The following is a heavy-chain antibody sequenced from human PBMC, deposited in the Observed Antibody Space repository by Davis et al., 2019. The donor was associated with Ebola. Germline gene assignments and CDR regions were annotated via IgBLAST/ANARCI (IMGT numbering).Heavy chain of an antibody. J-gene: IGHJ4*02. CDR3: ARLPMKMYYFDY. CDR1: GFTFSSYA. V-gene: IGHV3-23*01. D-gene: IGHD3-22*01. Sequence: GGSLRLSCAASGFTFSSYAMSXXXXXXXXXXXXXSALSGSGGSTYYADSVKGRFTISRDNAKNSLYLQMNSLRDADTAVYYCARLPMKMYYFDYWGQGTLVTVSS. CDR2: LSGSGGST.